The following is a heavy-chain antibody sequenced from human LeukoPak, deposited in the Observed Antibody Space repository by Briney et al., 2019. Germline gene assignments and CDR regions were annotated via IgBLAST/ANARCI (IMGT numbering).Heavy chain of an antibody. CDR3: ARIVRDYYYGMDV. J-gene: IGHJ6*02. Sequence: AGGSLRLSCAASGFTFSFYSMNWVRQAPGKGLEWVSYIGGSSITIYYADSVKGRFTISRDNAKHSLYLQMNSLRAEDTAVYYCARIVRDYYYGMDVWGQGTTVTVSS. CDR2: IGGSSITI. D-gene: IGHD1-26*01. V-gene: IGHV3-48*04. CDR1: GFTFSFYS.